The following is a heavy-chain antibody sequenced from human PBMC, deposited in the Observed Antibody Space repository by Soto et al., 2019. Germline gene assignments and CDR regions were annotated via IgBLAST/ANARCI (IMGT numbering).Heavy chain of an antibody. D-gene: IGHD6-25*01. CDR3: VKFFVETGGSSGWPWSLDS. CDR1: GFTFSKYA. CDR2: ISGSGTTT. J-gene: IGHJ4*02. Sequence: EVQLLESGGGLVQPGGSLRLSCAASGFTFSKYAMSWVRQAPGKGLEWVSAISGSGTTTYSADSVRGRFTISRDNSNNMLYLQMNSPRPEDTALYYCVKFFVETGGSSGWPWSLDSWGQGTRVTVSS. V-gene: IGHV3-23*01.